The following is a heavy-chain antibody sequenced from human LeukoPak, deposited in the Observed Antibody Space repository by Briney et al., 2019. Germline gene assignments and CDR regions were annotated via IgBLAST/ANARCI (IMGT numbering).Heavy chain of an antibody. J-gene: IGHJ4*02. V-gene: IGHV3-15*01. CDR1: GFTFSNAW. D-gene: IGHD6-13*01. CDR2: IKSKTDGGTT. Sequence: PGGSLRLSCAASGFTFSNAWMSWVRHAPGKGLEWVGRIKSKTDGGTTDYAAPVKGRFTISRDDSKNTLYLQMNSLRAEDTAVYYCARAGPSSSWHQFDYWGQGTLVTVSS. CDR3: ARAGPSSSWHQFDY.